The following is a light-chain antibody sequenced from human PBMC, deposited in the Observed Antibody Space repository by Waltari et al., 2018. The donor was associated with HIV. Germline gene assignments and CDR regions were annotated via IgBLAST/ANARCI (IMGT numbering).Light chain of an antibody. CDR2: KIS. CDR1: QSLIYTDGNTY. Sequence: EAVLTQSPVSLSVALGPPASISCRSSQSLIYTDGNTYLNWFHQRPGQSPRRLIYKISNRDSGVPDRFSGSGSVTDFTLHISRVEAEDLGIFYCMQSTHWPGTFGQGTKVEIQ. J-gene: IGKJ1*01. V-gene: IGKV2-30*01. CDR3: MQSTHWPGT.